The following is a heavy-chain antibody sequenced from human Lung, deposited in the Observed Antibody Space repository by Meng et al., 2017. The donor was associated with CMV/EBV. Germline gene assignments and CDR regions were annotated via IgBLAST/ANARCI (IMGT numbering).Heavy chain of an antibody. CDR2: IKTNTRNP. J-gene: IGHJ4*02. CDR3: ARDDGQMARCQIGY. CDR1: GYTVRTYG. Sequence: QGQLVESGAGLMKPGGSLKVSCKASGYTVRTYGMNWVRQAPGKGLEWVGCIKTNTRNPTYAQCFTGRYVFSLDTAMSTAYLQMSSLKAEDTAVYYCARDDGQMARCQIGYWGQGTLVTVSS. V-gene: IGHV7-4-1*02. D-gene: IGHD5-24*01.